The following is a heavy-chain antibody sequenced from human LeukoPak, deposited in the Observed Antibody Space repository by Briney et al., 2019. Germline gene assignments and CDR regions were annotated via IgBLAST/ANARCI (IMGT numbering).Heavy chain of an antibody. D-gene: IGHD3-3*01. CDR2: ISGSGGST. CDR1: GFTFSSYA. V-gene: IGHV3-23*01. J-gene: IGHJ4*02. Sequence: PGGSLRLSCAASGFTFSSYAMSWVRQAPGKGLEWVSAISGSGGSTYYADSVKGRLTISRDNSKNTLYLQMNSLRAEDTAVYYCAKDMDFSSYYFDYWGQGTLVTVSS. CDR3: AKDMDFSSYYFDY.